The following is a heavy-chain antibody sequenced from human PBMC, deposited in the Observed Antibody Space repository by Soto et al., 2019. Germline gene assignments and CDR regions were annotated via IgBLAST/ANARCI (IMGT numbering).Heavy chain of an antibody. D-gene: IGHD1-7*01. V-gene: IGHV2-5*02. J-gene: IGHJ4*02. CDR1: GFSLSSSGEA. Sequence: QITLKESGPTLVKPTQTLTLTCTFSGFSLSSSGEAVGWIRQPPGKALEWLALIYWDDDKFYSPSLETRFLIXNXXSKNHVVLTMHHMDPLDTATYYCARTDDWNYYFGYWGQGTLVTVSS. CDR2: IYWDDDK. CDR3: ARTDDWNYYFGY.